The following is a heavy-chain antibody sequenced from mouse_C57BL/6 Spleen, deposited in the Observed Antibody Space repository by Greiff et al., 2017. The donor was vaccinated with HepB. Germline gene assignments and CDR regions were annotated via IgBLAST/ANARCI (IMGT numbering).Heavy chain of an antibody. J-gene: IGHJ1*03. Sequence: QVHVKQPGAELVKPGASVKMSCKASGYTFTSYWITWVKQRPGQGLEWIGDIYPGSGSTNYNEKFKSKATLTVDTSSSTAYMQLSSLTSEDSAVYYCAREWDVRYFDVWGTGTTVTVSS. V-gene: IGHV1-55*01. D-gene: IGHD4-1*01. CDR1: GYTFTSYW. CDR2: IYPGSGST. CDR3: AREWDVRYFDV.